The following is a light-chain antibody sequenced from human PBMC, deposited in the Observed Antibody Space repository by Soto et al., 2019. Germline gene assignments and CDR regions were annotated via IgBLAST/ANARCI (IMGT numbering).Light chain of an antibody. CDR3: QHYGSSPT. J-gene: IGKJ2*01. CDR2: GAS. V-gene: IGKV3-20*01. CDR1: QSVGSSY. Sequence: EIVLAQSPGTLSLSPGERATLSCRASQSVGSSYLAWYQQKPGQAPRLFIYGASSRATGIPDRFSGSGSGTDFTLTISRLEAEDVAVYYCQHYGSSPTFGQGTKLEIK.